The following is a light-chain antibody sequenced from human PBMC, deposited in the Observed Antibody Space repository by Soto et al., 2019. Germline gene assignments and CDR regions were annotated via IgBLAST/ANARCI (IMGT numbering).Light chain of an antibody. V-gene: IGLV2-23*02. CDR3: CSYAGSSTVV. CDR1: SSDVGSYNL. J-gene: IGLJ2*01. CDR2: EVS. Sequence: QPVLTQPASVSGSPGQSITISCTGTSSDVGSYNLVSWYQQHPGKAPKLMIYEVSKRPSGVSNRFSGSKSGNTASLTISGLHSEDEADYYCCSYAGSSTVVFGGGTQLTVL.